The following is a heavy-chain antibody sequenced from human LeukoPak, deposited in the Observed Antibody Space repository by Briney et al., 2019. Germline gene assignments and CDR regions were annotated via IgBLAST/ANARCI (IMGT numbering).Heavy chain of an antibody. J-gene: IGHJ4*02. CDR2: IYYSGST. CDR1: GGSISSSSYY. V-gene: IGHV4-39*01. D-gene: IGHD5-12*01. Sequence: PSETLSLTCTVSGGSISSSSYYWGWIRQPPGKGLEWIGSIYYSGSTYYNPSLKSRVTISVDTSKNQFSLKLSSVTAAHTAVYYCARGRRGSRGVDYWGQGTLVTVSS. CDR3: ARGRRGSRGVDY.